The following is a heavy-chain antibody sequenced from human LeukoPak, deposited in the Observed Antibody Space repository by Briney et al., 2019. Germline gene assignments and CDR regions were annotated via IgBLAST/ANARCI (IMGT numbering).Heavy chain of an antibody. J-gene: IGHJ4*02. Sequence: PSETLSLTCTVSGGSISTTTYYWGWIRQPPGKGLEWIGSIYYSGSTFHNPSLKSRVTISVDTSKNQFSLNLSSVTAADTAVYYCARGGHYWGQGTLVTVSS. CDR3: ARGGHY. CDR2: IYYSGST. CDR1: GGSISTTTYY. V-gene: IGHV4-39*01.